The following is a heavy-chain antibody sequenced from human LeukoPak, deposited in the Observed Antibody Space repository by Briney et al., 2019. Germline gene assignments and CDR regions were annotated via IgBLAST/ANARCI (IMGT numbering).Heavy chain of an antibody. V-gene: IGHV4-30-4*01. CDR1: GGSISSGDYY. D-gene: IGHD3-22*01. CDR2: IYYSGTT. J-gene: IGHJ5*02. Sequence: SETLSLTCTVSGGSISSGDYYWSWIRQPPGKGLEWIGYIYYSGTTYYNPSLKSRLTISVDTSKNQFSLKLSSVTAGDTAVYYCARGSKKDYYDSSGYTNWFDPWGQGTLVTVSS. CDR3: ARGSKKDYYDSSGYTNWFDP.